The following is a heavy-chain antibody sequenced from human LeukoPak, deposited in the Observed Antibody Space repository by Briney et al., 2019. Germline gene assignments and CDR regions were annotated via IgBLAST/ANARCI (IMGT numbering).Heavy chain of an antibody. Sequence: PSETLSLTCTVSGVSISTYYWSWIRQPPGKGLEWIGEINHSGSTNYNPSLKSRVTISVDTSKNQFSLKLSSVTAADTAVYYCARGGLRPHYFDYWGQGTLVTVSS. V-gene: IGHV4-34*01. J-gene: IGHJ4*02. D-gene: IGHD4-17*01. CDR1: GVSISTYY. CDR3: ARGGLRPHYFDY. CDR2: INHSGST.